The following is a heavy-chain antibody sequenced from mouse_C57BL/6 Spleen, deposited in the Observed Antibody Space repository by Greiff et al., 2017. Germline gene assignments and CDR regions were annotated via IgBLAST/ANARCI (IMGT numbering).Heavy chain of an antibody. CDR3: ARAGTGVATNWYFDV. D-gene: IGHD1-1*01. Sequence: EVKLVESGGGLVKPGGSLKLSCAASGFTFSDYGMHWVRQAPEKGLEWVAYISSGSSTIYYADTVKGRFTISRDNAKNTLFLQMTSLRSEDTAMYYCARAGTGVATNWYFDVWGTGTTVTVSS. CDR1: GFTFSDYG. J-gene: IGHJ1*03. V-gene: IGHV5-17*01. CDR2: ISSGSSTI.